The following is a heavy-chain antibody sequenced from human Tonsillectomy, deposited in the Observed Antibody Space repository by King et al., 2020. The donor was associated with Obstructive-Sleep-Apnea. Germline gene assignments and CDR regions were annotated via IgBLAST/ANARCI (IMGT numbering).Heavy chain of an antibody. Sequence: VQLVESGAEVKKPGASVKVSCKASGYTFTSYYMHWVRQAPGQGLEWMGIINPSGGSTSYVQKFQGRVTMTRDTSTSTVYMELSSLRSEDTAVYYCASIAAAGTYFDYWGQGTLVTVSS. CDR1: GYTFTSYY. J-gene: IGHJ4*02. V-gene: IGHV1-46*01. D-gene: IGHD6-13*01. CDR2: INPSGGST. CDR3: ASIAAAGTYFDY.